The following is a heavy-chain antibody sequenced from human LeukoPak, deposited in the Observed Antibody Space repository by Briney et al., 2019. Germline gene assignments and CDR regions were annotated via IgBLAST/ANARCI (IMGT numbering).Heavy chain of an antibody. D-gene: IGHD5/OR15-5a*01. Sequence: GASVELSDNALRYAFSDVYFNWWRRSPGQGVKWMGWINPHSEAAISAHKLPRRVTKPTSTDTSYMELSRLRSDDTAVYYCVTASVSHTRDPWGPGTLVTVSS. CDR2: INPHSEAA. J-gene: IGHJ5*02. V-gene: IGHV1-2*07. CDR1: RYAFSDVY. CDR3: VTASVSHTRDP.